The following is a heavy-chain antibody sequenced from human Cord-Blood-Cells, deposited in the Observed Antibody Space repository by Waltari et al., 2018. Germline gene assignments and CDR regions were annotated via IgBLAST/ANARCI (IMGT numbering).Heavy chain of an antibody. J-gene: IGHJ5*02. D-gene: IGHD2-2*01. CDR1: GYTFTSYG. CDR3: ARDREYQLSNRFDP. CDR2: ISAYNGNT. Sequence: QVPLVQSGAAAKKPGASVKVSCKASGYTFTSYGISWLRPAPGQGLEWMGWISAYNGNTNYAQKLQGRVTMTTDTSTSTAYMELRSLRSDDTAVYYCARDREYQLSNRFDPWGQGTLVTVSS. V-gene: IGHV1-18*01.